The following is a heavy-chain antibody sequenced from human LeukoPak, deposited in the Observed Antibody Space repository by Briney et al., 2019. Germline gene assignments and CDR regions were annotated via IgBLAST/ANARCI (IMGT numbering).Heavy chain of an antibody. Sequence: GGSQRLACSAAGFTFSSDAMHSARQAPGKGLGYDLAISKNGGSTYYAYSVKGRFPIARDNYKNTLYLQMSMLRAEDTAVYYCVKGRGGYGSGSYYDYWGQGTLVTVSS. CDR2: ISKNGGST. CDR3: VKGRGGYGSGSYYDY. V-gene: IGHV3-64D*09. CDR1: GFTFSSDA. J-gene: IGHJ4*02. D-gene: IGHD3-10*01.